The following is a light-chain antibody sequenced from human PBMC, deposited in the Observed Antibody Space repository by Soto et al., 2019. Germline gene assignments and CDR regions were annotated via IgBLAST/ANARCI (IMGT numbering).Light chain of an antibody. J-gene: IGLJ1*01. CDR3: NSYTTLSNRV. V-gene: IGLV2-14*01. CDR2: EVT. CDR1: SSDIGAYNY. Sequence: QPALTQPASVSGSPGQSITISCTGTSSDIGAYNYVSWYQQHPGKAPKLLIYEVTNRPSGVSDRFSGSKSGNTASLTISGLQAEDEANYYCNSYTTLSNRVFGTGTKVTVL.